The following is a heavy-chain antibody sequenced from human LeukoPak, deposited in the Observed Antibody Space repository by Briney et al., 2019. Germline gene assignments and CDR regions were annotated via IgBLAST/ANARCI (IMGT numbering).Heavy chain of an antibody. J-gene: IGHJ4*02. V-gene: IGHV3-9*01. CDR3: AKDRDWVANSYFDY. CDR1: GFNFVDYA. CDR2: ISYNSGTI. Sequence: GRSLRLSCAASGFNFVDYAMHWVRQVPGKGLEWVSGISYNSGTIVYADSVKGRFTISRDNSKNTLYLQMNSLRAEDTAVYYCAKDRDWVANSYFDYWGQGTLVTVSS. D-gene: IGHD2-21*02.